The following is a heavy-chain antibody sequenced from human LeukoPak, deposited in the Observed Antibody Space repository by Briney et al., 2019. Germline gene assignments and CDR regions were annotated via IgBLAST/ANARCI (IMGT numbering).Heavy chain of an antibody. V-gene: IGHV1-2*06. CDR3: ARVGDGLNDGFDI. CDR1: GGTFSSYA. CDR2: INPNTGGT. Sequence: GASVKVSCKASGGTFSSYAISWVRQAPGQGLEWMGRINPNTGGTNYAQNFQGSVTMTSDTSITTVYMELSRLRSEDTAVYYCARVGDGLNDGFDIWGQGTMVTVSS. J-gene: IGHJ3*02. D-gene: IGHD5-24*01.